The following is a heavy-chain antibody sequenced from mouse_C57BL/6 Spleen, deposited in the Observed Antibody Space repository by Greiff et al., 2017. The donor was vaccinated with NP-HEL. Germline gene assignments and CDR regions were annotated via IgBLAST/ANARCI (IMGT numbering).Heavy chain of an antibody. V-gene: IGHV1-62-2*01. CDR3: SRHKDDYCSSPAWFAY. D-gene: IGHD1-1*01. J-gene: IGHJ3*01. Sequence: VQLQQSGAELVKPGASVKLSCKASGYTFTEYTIHWVKQRSGQGLEWIGWFYPGSGSIKYNENFKDKATLTADKSSSTVYMELSILTSEDSAVYFCSRHKDDYCSSPAWFAYWGQGTLVTVSA. CDR1: GYTFTEYT. CDR2: FYPGSGSI.